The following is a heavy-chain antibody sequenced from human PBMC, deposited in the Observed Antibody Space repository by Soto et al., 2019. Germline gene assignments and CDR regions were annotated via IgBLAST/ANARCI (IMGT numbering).Heavy chain of an antibody. Sequence: EVQLLESGGGLVQPGGSLRLSCAASGFTFNNYGMSWVRQAPGKGLEWVSAITDSGGSTYYADSVKGRFTISRDNSKNTVYLQMNSLRAEDTAVYYCARPLYCSGGSCSFGVDYWGQGTLVTVSS. CDR2: ITDSGGST. D-gene: IGHD2-15*01. J-gene: IGHJ4*02. CDR1: GFTFNNYG. CDR3: ARPLYCSGGSCSFGVDY. V-gene: IGHV3-23*01.